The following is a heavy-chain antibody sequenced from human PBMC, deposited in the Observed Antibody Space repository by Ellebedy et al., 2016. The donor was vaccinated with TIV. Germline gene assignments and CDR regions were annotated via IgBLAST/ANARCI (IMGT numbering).Heavy chain of an antibody. D-gene: IGHD4-17*01. CDR1: GFIFSSYA. Sequence: PGGSLRLSCATSGFIFSSYAMSWVRQAPGKGLEWVAHISGSGDRTFYADSVKGRLTNSNDNAKNTRYLQMNSLGAEDTAVYHCAKVPDYGYLTGWFDRWGQGILVTVSS. CDR3: AKVPDYGYLTGWFDR. CDR2: ISGSGDRT. J-gene: IGHJ5*02. V-gene: IGHV3-23*01.